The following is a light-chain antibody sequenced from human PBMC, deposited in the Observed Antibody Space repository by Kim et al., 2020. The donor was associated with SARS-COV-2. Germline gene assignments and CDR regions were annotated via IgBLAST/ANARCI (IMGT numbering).Light chain of an antibody. Sequence: SASVVDSVTSTCRASQTIISWLAWYQQKPGKAPKLLIYKASSLESGVPSRFRGSGSGTEFTLTISSLRPDDVASYYCQQYSSYPYTFGQGTKLEI. CDR2: KAS. CDR3: QQYSSYPYT. J-gene: IGKJ2*01. V-gene: IGKV1-5*03. CDR1: QTIISW.